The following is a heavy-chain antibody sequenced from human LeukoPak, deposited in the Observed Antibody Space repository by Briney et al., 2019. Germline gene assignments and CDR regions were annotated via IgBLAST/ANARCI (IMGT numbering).Heavy chain of an antibody. CDR3: ARGFYGGYYHYYYMDV. CDR2: IYPGDSDT. V-gene: IGHV5-51*01. Sequence: GESLNISCKGSGYSFTTYWIGWVRQMPGKGLEWMGIIYPGDSDTRYSPSFQGQVTISADRSISTAYLQWSSLKASDTAMYYCARGFYGGYYHYYYMDVWGKGTTVTVSS. CDR1: GYSFTTYW. D-gene: IGHD4/OR15-4a*01. J-gene: IGHJ6*03.